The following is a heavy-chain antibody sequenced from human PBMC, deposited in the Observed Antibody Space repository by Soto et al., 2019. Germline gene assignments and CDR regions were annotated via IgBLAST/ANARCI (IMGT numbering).Heavy chain of an antibody. Sequence: GASSEGLLQDIGIPFHRLLIHWVRQAPGQGLEWMGIISLYHHSTSYAQKFQGRLTVTADTSTTTVYMDLSSLTSEDSAVYWCARELYSCGGDCPYYMDYWGQGTLVTVS. V-gene: IGHV1-46*01. J-gene: IGHJ4*02. D-gene: IGHD2-21*02. CDR3: ARELYSCGGDCPYYMDY. CDR2: ISLYHHST. CDR1: IPFHRLL.